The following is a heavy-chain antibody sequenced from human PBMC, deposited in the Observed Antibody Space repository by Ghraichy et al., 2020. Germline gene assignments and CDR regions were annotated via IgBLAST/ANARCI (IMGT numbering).Heavy chain of an antibody. D-gene: IGHD3-22*01. CDR3: ARAHYYDSSGYDL. J-gene: IGHJ2*01. V-gene: IGHV3-53*01. Sequence: GGSLRLSCAASGFTVSSNYMSWVRQAPGKGLEWVSVIYSGGSTYYADSVKGRFTISRDNSKNTLDLQMNSLRAEDTAVYYCARAHYYDSSGYDLWGRGTLVTVSS. CDR1: GFTVSSNY. CDR2: IYSGGST.